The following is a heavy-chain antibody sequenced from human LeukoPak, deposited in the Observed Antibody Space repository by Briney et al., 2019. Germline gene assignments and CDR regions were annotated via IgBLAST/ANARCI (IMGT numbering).Heavy chain of an antibody. Sequence: PGGSLRLSCAASGFTFSGFAMTWVRQAPGKGLEWVSAMSGNGANTYYVDSVKGRFTISRDNSKNTLYLQMNSLRAEDTAVYYCAKPFTIAYCGGDCSYYFDYWGQGTLVTVSS. V-gene: IGHV3-23*01. J-gene: IGHJ4*02. CDR3: AKPFTIAYCGGDCSYYFDY. CDR1: GFTFSGFA. CDR2: MSGNGANT. D-gene: IGHD2-21*01.